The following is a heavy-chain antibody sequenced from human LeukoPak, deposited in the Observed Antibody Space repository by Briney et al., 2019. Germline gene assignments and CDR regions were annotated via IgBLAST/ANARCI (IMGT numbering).Heavy chain of an antibody. CDR2: MNPNSGNT. Sequence: ASVKVSCKXYGYTFTNYDINWVRQSTGQGLEWMGWMNPNSGNTGYAQKFQGRVTITRNTSISTAYMELSSLRSEDTAVYYCARGARYYYGSASYYKGALSYYMDVWGKGTTVTVSS. D-gene: IGHD3-10*01. J-gene: IGHJ6*03. CDR3: ARGARYYYGSASYYKGALSYYMDV. CDR1: GYTFTNYD. V-gene: IGHV1-8*03.